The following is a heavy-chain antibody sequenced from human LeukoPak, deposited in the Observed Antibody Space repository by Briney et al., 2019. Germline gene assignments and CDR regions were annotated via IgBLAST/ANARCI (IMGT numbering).Heavy chain of an antibody. CDR3: ARDKRARDFWSGYLAAARFDY. Sequence: GGSLRLSCAASGFTFTTYAMSWVRQAPGKGLEWVSLISGSGGGTYYADSVKGRFTISRDNSKNSLYLQMNSLRAEDTAVYYCARDKRARDFWSGYLAAARFDYWGQGTLVTVSS. V-gene: IGHV3-23*01. D-gene: IGHD3-3*01. J-gene: IGHJ4*02. CDR1: GFTFTTYA. CDR2: ISGSGGGT.